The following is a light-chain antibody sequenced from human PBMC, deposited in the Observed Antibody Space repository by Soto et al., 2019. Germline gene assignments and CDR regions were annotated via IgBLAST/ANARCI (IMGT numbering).Light chain of an antibody. V-gene: IGLV4-60*02. CDR1: SGHSSYI. J-gene: IGLJ3*02. CDR3: ETWDSNSCV. CDR2: LEGSGSY. Sequence: QLVLTQSSSASASLGSSVKLTCTLSSGHSSYIIAWHQQQPGKAPRYLMKLEGSGSYNKGSGVPDRFSGSSSGADRYLTISTLTFVDAADSYCETWDSNSCVFGGGTKLTVL.